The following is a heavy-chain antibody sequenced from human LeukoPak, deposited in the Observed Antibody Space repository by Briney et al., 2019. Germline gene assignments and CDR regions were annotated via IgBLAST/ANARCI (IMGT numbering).Heavy chain of an antibody. CDR2: IKKDGSEK. D-gene: IGHD1-26*01. V-gene: IGHV3-7*01. CDR3: TTRGGSFSIFDY. J-gene: IGHJ4*02. CDR1: GFTFSDHW. Sequence: GGSLTLSCAASGFTFSDHWMSWVRQVPGKGLEWVADIKKDGSEKNEVDSAKGRFTISRDNAKKSLYLEMNSLRAEDTAVYYCTTRGGSFSIFDYWGQGTLVTVSS.